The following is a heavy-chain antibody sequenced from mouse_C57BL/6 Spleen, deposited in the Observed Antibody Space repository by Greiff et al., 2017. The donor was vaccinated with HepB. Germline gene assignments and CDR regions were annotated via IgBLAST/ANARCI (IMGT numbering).Heavy chain of an antibody. Sequence: EVQLQQSGPELVKPGASVKISCKASGYTFTDYYMNWVKQSHGKSLEWIGDINPNNGGTSYNQKFKGKATLTVDKSSSTAYMELRSLTSEDSAVYYCARPYDYDGFDYWGQGTTLTVSS. J-gene: IGHJ2*01. V-gene: IGHV1-26*01. CDR1: GYTFTDYY. D-gene: IGHD2-4*01. CDR2: INPNNGGT. CDR3: ARPYDYDGFDY.